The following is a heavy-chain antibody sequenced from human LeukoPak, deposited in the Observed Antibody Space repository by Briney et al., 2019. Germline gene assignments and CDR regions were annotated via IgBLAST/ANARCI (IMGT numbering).Heavy chain of an antibody. CDR3: AKDRAAGIAARDQFDY. Sequence: PGGSLRVSCAASGFTFSSYGMHWVRQAPGKGVEWVAFIRYDGSNKYYADSVKGRFTISRDNSKNTLYLQMNSLRAEDTAVYYCAKDRAAGIAARDQFDYWGQGTLVTVSS. CDR2: IRYDGSNK. J-gene: IGHJ4*02. V-gene: IGHV3-30*02. CDR1: GFTFSSYG. D-gene: IGHD6-6*01.